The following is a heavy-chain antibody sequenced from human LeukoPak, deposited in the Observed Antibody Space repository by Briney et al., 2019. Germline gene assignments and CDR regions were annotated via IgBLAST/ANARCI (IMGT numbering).Heavy chain of an antibody. CDR3: ARPYSGYDYPLYYYYYMDV. CDR1: GFTLSGYT. CDR2: ISSSGSTI. J-gene: IGHJ6*03. V-gene: IGHV3-48*04. D-gene: IGHD5-12*01. Sequence: PGGSLRLSCAASGFTLSGYTMNWVRQAPGKGLEWVSYISSSGSTIYYADSVKGRFTISRDNAKNSLYLQMNSLRAEDTAVYYCARPYSGYDYPLYYYYYMDVWGKGTTVTISS.